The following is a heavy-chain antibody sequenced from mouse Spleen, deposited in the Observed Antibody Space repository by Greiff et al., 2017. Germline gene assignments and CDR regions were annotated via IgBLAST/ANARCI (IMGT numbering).Heavy chain of an antibody. CDR1: GYSITSGYY. CDR3: TRDPLYGNFLFAY. Sequence: EVQLQESGPGLVKPSQSLSLTCSVTGYSITSGYYWNWIRQFPGNKLEWMGYISYDGSNNYNPSLKNRISITRDTSKNQFFLKLNSVTTEDTATYYCTRDPLYGNFLFAYWGQGTLVTVSA. D-gene: IGHD2-1*01. V-gene: IGHV3-6*02. J-gene: IGHJ3*01. CDR2: ISYDGSN.